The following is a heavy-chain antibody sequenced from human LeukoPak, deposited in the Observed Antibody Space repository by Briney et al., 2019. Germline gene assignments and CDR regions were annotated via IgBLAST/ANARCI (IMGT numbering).Heavy chain of an antibody. J-gene: IGHJ2*01. CDR3: ARDPLSARQTGYFDL. D-gene: IGHD3-16*02. CDR2: ISFDGSNK. Sequence: GRSLRLSCAASGFTFSSYGMHWVRQAPGKGLEWVAVISFDGSNKYYADSVKGRFTISRDNSKNTLFLQMNSLRADDTAVYYCARDPLSARQTGYFDLWGRGTLVTVSS. V-gene: IGHV3-30*03. CDR1: GFTFSSYG.